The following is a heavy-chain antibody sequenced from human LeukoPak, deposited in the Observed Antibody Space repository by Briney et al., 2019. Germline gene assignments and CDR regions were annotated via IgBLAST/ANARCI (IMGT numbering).Heavy chain of an antibody. CDR3: AKDGGGSGWYQGYYYYYGMDV. V-gene: IGHV3-23*01. Sequence: GGSLRLSCAASGFTFSSYAMSWVRQAPGKGLEWVSAISGSGGSTYYADSVKGRFTISRDNSKNTLYLQMNSLRVEDTAVYYCAKDGGGSGWYQGYYYYYGMDVWGQGTTVTVSS. CDR2: ISGSGGST. D-gene: IGHD6-19*01. J-gene: IGHJ6*02. CDR1: GFTFSSYA.